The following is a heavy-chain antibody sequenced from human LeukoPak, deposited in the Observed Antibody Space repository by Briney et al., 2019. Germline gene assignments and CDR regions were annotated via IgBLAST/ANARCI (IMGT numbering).Heavy chain of an antibody. V-gene: IGHV1-2*02. CDR3: AALDYDSSGYGDY. CDR2: INPNSGGT. D-gene: IGHD3-22*01. J-gene: IGHJ4*02. CDR1: GYTFTGYY. Sequence: ASVKVSCKASGYTFTGYYMHWVRQAPGQGLERMGWINPNSGGTNYAQKFQGRVTMTRDTSISTAYMELSRLRSDDTAVYYCAALDYDSSGYGDYWGQGTLVTVSS.